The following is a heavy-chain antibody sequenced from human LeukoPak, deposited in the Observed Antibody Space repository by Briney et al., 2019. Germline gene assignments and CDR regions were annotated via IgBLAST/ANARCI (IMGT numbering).Heavy chain of an antibody. CDR1: GFTSRNYG. J-gene: IGHJ3*02. CDR3: AKDSPVATM. CDR2: ITGSGDGT. D-gene: IGHD5-12*01. Sequence: GGSLRLSCAASGFTSRNYGMRWVRQAPGKGLEWVSAITGSGDGTYYADSLKSRFTVSRDNSKNTLFLQMNSLRAEDTAVYYCAKDSPVATMWGQGTMVTVSS. V-gene: IGHV3-23*01.